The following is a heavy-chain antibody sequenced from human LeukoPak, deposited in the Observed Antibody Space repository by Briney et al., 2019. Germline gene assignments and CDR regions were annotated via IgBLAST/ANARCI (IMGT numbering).Heavy chain of an antibody. D-gene: IGHD3-22*01. CDR3: ARDILYYYDSSGFDAFDI. Sequence: PSETLSLTCTVSGGSISSYYWSWIRQPAGKGLEWIGRIYTSGSTNYNPSLKSRVTMSVDTSKNQFSLKLSSVTAADTAVYYCARDILYYYDSSGFDAFDIWGQGTMVTVSS. CDR2: IYTSGST. CDR1: GGSISSYY. V-gene: IGHV4-4*07. J-gene: IGHJ3*02.